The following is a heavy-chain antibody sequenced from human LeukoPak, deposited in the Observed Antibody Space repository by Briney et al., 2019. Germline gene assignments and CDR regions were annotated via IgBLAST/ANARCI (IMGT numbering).Heavy chain of an antibody. CDR2: ISAYNGNT. CDR3: ARSEVDTAMAGLTDY. D-gene: IGHD5-18*01. V-gene: IGHV1-18*01. CDR1: GYTFTSYG. Sequence: GASVKVSCKASGYTFTSYGISWVRQAPGQGLEWMGWISAYNGNTNYAQKLQGRVTMTTDTSTSTAYMELRSLRSDDTAVYYCARSEVDTAMAGLTDYWGQGTLVTVSS. J-gene: IGHJ4*02.